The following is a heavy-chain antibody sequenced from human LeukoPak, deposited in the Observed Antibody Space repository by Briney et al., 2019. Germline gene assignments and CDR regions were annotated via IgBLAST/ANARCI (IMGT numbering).Heavy chain of an antibody. CDR2: INHSGST. V-gene: IGHV4-39*07. Sequence: SETLSLTCTVSGGSISSRAYYWSWIRQPPGKGLEWIGEINHSGSTNYNPSLKSRVTISVDTSKNQFSLKLSSVTAADTAVYYCARGGEYGSGSYYKYWGQGTLVTVSS. CDR1: GGSISSRAYY. CDR3: ARGGEYGSGSYYKY. J-gene: IGHJ4*02. D-gene: IGHD3-10*01.